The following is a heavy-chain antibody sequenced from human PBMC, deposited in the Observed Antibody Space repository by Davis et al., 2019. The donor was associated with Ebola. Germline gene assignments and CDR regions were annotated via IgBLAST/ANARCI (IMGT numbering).Heavy chain of an antibody. CDR1: GYSFTRYY. CDR2: INPGGGST. V-gene: IGHV1-46*01. D-gene: IGHD2-2*01. Sequence: ASVQVSCKASGYSFTRYYIHWVRQAPGQRPEWMGIINPGGGSTTYAQKFQGRVTMTRDTSTSTVYMELNNLRSEDTAMYYWARASHHDRDYWGQGTLVTVSS. J-gene: IGHJ4*02. CDR3: ARASHHDRDY.